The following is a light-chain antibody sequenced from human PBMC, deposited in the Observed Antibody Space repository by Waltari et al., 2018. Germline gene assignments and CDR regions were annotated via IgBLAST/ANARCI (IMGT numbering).Light chain of an antibody. J-gene: IGLJ1*01. Sequence: SSELTQDPAVSVALGQTVRITCQGDSLRSYYASWYQQKPGQAPVLVIYGKNNRPSGIPDRFSDSSSGNTAAFTNTGAQAEDETDYYCTSRNSSGNLFYVFETETKVTVL. CDR1: SLRSYY. CDR2: GKN. CDR3: TSRNSSGNLFYV. V-gene: IGLV3-19*01.